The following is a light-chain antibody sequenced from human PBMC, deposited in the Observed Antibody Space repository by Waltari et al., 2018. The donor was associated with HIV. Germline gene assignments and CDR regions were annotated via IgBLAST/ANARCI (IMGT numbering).Light chain of an antibody. J-gene: IGLJ1*01. Sequence: QSALTQPASVSGSPGQSITNLCTGTSSDVRGYNSVSWYQLHPGKAPKLMIYAVSNRPSGVSNRFSGSKSDNTASLTISGLQAEDEADYYCSSYTSTSTVYVFGTGTEVTVL. V-gene: IGLV2-14*03. CDR1: SSDVRGYNS. CDR3: SSYTSTSTVYV. CDR2: AVS.